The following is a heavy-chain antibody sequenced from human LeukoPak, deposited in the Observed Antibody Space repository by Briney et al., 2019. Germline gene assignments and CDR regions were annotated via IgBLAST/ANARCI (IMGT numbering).Heavy chain of an antibody. D-gene: IGHD2-15*01. CDR2: IYTSGST. Sequence: SSETLSLTCTVSGGSISSGSYYWSWIRQPAGKGLEWIGHIYTSGSTNYNPSLKSRVSISVDTSKKQFSLRLSSVTAADTAVYYCARGRGIVVVVAATLFDYWGQGTLVTVSS. CDR1: GGSISSGSYY. V-gene: IGHV4-61*09. CDR3: ARGRGIVVVVAATLFDY. J-gene: IGHJ4*02.